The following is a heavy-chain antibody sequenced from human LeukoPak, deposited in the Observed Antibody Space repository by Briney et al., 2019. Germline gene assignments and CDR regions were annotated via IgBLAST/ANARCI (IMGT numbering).Heavy chain of an antibody. J-gene: IGHJ1*01. CDR3: ASPSRYCSSTSCFAEYFQH. Sequence: GGSLRLSCEASGFTFGSHAMSWVRQAPGKGLEWVSGISGSGGSTYYADSVKGRFTISRDNSKNTLYLQMNSLRAEDTAVYYCASPSRYCSSTSCFAEYFQHWGQGTLVTVSS. CDR1: GFTFGSHA. D-gene: IGHD2-2*01. CDR2: ISGSGGST. V-gene: IGHV3-23*01.